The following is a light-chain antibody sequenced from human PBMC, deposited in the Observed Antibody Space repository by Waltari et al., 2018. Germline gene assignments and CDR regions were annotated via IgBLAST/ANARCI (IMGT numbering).Light chain of an antibody. CDR1: SSDVGSYNL. Sequence: QSALTQPASVSGSPGQSITISCTGTSSDVGSYNLVSWYQQHPGKAPKLMIYEVNKRPSGVSNRVSGSKSGNTASLTISGLQAEDEADYYCCSYGGSTTFVIFGGGTKLTVL. CDR2: EVN. J-gene: IGLJ2*01. V-gene: IGLV2-23*02. CDR3: CSYGGSTTFVI.